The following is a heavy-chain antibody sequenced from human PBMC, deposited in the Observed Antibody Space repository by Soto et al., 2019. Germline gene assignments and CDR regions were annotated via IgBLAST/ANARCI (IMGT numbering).Heavy chain of an antibody. CDR3: ARTQVVEMATIHYFDY. Sequence: QVQLQESGPGLVKPSETLSLTCIVSGGSISNYYWSWIRQSPGKGLEWIGYIYDNGYTKYKPSLKSRVTISVDTSKNQFSLKLSSVTAADTAVYYCARTQVVEMATIHYFDYWGQGTLVTVSS. CDR2: IYDNGYT. V-gene: IGHV4-59*01. J-gene: IGHJ4*02. CDR1: GGSISNYY. D-gene: IGHD5-12*01.